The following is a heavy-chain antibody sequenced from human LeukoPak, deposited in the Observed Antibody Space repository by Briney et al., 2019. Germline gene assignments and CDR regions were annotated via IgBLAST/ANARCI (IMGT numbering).Heavy chain of an antibody. V-gene: IGHV1-18*01. CDR1: GYTFTSYG. Sequence: GASVKVSCKASGYTFTSYGISWVRQAPGQGLEWMGWISAYSLNTNYAQNFQGRVTMTTDTSTSTAYMELRSLRSDDTAVFYCARRRDLYSGSYYPFDYWGQGTLVTVSS. CDR2: ISAYSLNT. CDR3: ARRRDLYSGSYYPFDY. D-gene: IGHD1-26*01. J-gene: IGHJ4*02.